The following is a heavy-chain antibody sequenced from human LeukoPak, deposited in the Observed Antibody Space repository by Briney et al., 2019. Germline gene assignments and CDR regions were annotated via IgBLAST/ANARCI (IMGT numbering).Heavy chain of an antibody. V-gene: IGHV3-20*04. Sequence: GGSLRLSCAASGFTFAHFDVSGVRQAPAQGLEWVSGINWDGGSTGYADSVKGRFAISRDNAKNSLYLQMNSLRAEDTAFYYCARGLAYDYGMDYWGQGTLVTVSS. CDR1: GFTFAHFD. J-gene: IGHJ4*02. CDR3: ARGLAYDYGMDY. CDR2: INWDGGST. D-gene: IGHD4-17*01.